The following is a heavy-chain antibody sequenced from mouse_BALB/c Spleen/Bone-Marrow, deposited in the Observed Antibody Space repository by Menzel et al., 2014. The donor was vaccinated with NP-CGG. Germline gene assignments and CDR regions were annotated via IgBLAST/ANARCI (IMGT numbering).Heavy chain of an antibody. Sequence: DVMLVESGGGLVKPGGSLKLSCAASGFTFSSYAMSWVRQSPEKRLEWVAEISSGGSYTYYPDTVTGRFTISRDNAKNTLDLEMSSLRSEDAAMYYGARDSSGYFDYGGQGTTLTVSS. V-gene: IGHV5-9-4*01. CDR1: GFTFSSYA. CDR3: ARDSSGYFDY. J-gene: IGHJ2*01. D-gene: IGHD3-1*01. CDR2: ISSGGSYT.